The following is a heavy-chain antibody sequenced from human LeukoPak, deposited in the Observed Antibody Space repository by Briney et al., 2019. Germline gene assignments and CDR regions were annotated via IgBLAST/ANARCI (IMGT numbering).Heavy chain of an antibody. J-gene: IGHJ5*02. D-gene: IGHD3-22*01. CDR1: GYTFTVYY. CDR3: ARGFHYYDSSGYYFA. CDR2: INPNSGGT. V-gene: IGHV1-2*02. Sequence: ASVKVSCKASGYTFTVYYMHWVRQAPGQGLEWMGWINPNSGGTNYAQKFQGRVTMTRDTSISTAYMELSRRRSDDTAVYYCARGFHYYDSSGYYFAWGQGTLVTVSS.